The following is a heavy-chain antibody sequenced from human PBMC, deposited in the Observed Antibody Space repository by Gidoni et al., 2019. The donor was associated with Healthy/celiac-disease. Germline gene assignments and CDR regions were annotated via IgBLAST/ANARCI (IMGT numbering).Heavy chain of an antibody. CDR3: ARGSDYGNYGPDY. Sequence: MSWVRQAPGKGLEWVANIKEDGRERFLVDSVKGRFTISRDNAKSSLYLQMNSLRAEDTAVYYCARGSDYGNYGPDYWGQGTLVTVSS. D-gene: IGHD4-17*01. J-gene: IGHJ4*02. CDR2: IKEDGRER. V-gene: IGHV3-7*01.